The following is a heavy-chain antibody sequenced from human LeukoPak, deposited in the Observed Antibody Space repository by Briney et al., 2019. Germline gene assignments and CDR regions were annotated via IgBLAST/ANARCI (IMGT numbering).Heavy chain of an antibody. CDR2: ISSSGGST. CDR1: GFTFSNFA. Sequence: PGGSLRLSCAASGFTFSNFAMRWVRQAPEKGLERVSGISSSGGSTYYADFVKGPFTVSRDNSKNTLYLQMSSLRAEDTAVYYYTNGLESSIWDTLIDYRGQGTLVTVSS. CDR3: TNGLESSIWDTLIDY. V-gene: IGHV3-23*01. D-gene: IGHD6-19*01. J-gene: IGHJ4*02.